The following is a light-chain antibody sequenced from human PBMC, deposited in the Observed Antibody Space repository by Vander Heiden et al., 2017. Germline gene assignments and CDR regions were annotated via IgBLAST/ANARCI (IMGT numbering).Light chain of an antibody. CDR2: GTS. J-gene: IGLJ3*02. Sequence: QSVLTQPPSVSGAPRPRVTISCTGTSSNLCAGYAVPWYQLLPGTAPTLLVYGTSTRPSGVPARFSGSKSGTSASLASTGLQAEDEADYYCQSYDSSLSGSWVFGGGTKLTVL. CDR3: QSYDSSLSGSWV. CDR1: SSNLCAGYA. V-gene: IGLV1-40*01.